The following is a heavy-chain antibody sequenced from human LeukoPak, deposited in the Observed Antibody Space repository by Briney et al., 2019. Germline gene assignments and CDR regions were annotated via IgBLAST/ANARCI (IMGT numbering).Heavy chain of an antibody. J-gene: IGHJ4*02. V-gene: IGHV4-39*01. Sequence: SETLSLTCTVSGGSISSSSYYWGWIRQPPGKGLEWIGSIDYSGSTYYNTSLKSRATLSVDTPKTQFSLKLNSVTAADWLIFYWARLFGRGYHSSGPQSYWSQGTLVTVSS. CDR2: IDYSGST. CDR1: GGSISSSSYY. CDR3: ARLFGRGYHSSGPQSY. D-gene: IGHD3-22*01.